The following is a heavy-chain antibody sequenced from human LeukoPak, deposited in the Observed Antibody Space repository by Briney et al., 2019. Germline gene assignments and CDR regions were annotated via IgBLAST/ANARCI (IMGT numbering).Heavy chain of an antibody. V-gene: IGHV5-51*01. CDR1: GYSFTSYW. CDR3: ARRRLDSGYDSLDY. D-gene: IGHD5-12*01. J-gene: IGHJ4*02. Sequence: GESLQISCKGSGYSFTSYWIGWVRQMPGKGLEWMGIIYPGDSDTRYSPSFQGQVTISADKSISTAYLQWSSLKASYTAMYYCARRRLDSGYDSLDYWGQGTLVTVSS. CDR2: IYPGDSDT.